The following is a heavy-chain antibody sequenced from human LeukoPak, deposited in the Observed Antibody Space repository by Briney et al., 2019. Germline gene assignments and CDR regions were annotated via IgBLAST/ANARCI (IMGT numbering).Heavy chain of an antibody. CDR3: ARVWCSGGSCYSSRGAFDI. D-gene: IGHD2-15*01. CDR2: IIPIFGTA. J-gene: IGHJ3*02. Sequence: ASVKVSCKASGYTFTGYYMHWVRQAPGQGLECTGGIIPIFGTANYAQKFQGRVTITADESTSTAYMELSSLRYEDTAVYYCARVWCSGGSCYSSRGAFDIWGQGTMVTVSS. CDR1: GYTFTGYY. V-gene: IGHV1-69*13.